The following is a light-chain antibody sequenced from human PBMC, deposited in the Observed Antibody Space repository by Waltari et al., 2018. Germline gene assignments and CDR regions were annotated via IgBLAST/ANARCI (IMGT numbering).Light chain of an antibody. CDR3: QQYNNWPPVT. V-gene: IGKV3-15*01. CDR1: QSVSSN. Sequence: EIVMTQSPATLSVSPGERATLSCRASQSVSSNLAWYQQKPGQAPRLLIYGASTRATGIPARFSGSGSGTEFTLTISSMQSEDFAVYYCQQYNNWPPVTFDQGTKLEIK. CDR2: GAS. J-gene: IGKJ2*01.